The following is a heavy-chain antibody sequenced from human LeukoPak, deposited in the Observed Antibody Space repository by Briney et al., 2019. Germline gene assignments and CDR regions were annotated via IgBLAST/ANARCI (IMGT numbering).Heavy chain of an antibody. CDR2: IYASGST. J-gene: IGHJ4*02. V-gene: IGHV4-61*02. CDR3: ARDRGSSGWNDY. Sequence: PSETLSLTCTVSGGSISSGSYSWSWIRQPAGKGLEWIGRIYASGSTNYNPSLKSRVTISVDTSKNQFSLKLTSVTAADTAVYYCARDRGSSGWNDYWGQGTLVTVSS. D-gene: IGHD6-19*01. CDR1: GGSISSGSYS.